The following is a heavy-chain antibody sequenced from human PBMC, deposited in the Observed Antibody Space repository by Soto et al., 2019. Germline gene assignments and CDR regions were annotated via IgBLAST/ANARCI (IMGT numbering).Heavy chain of an antibody. CDR2: VSHDGRNT. D-gene: IGHD6-19*01. CDR3: AKGGRQWLVTSDFNY. Sequence: GGSLRLSCAASGFTLSDYAMHLARQAPGKGLEWVPVVSHDGRNTHYADSVKGRFTISRDSSKNTVSLEMTSLRAEDTAVYYCAKGGRQWLVTSDFNYWGQGALVTVSS. CDR1: GFTLSDYA. V-gene: IGHV3-30*18. J-gene: IGHJ4*02.